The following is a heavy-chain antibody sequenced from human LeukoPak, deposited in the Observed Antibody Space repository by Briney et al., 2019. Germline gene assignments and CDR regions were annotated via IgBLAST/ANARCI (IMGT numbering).Heavy chain of an antibody. CDR3: SGGGGWESDF. V-gene: IGHV3-7*03. CDR1: GFTFRSYC. CDR2: INDDATET. J-gene: IGHJ4*02. Sequence: GGSLRLSCAASGFTFRSYCMTWVRQAPGKGLEWVANINDDATETNYIYSVNGRFTISIDNVRNSLHLQMDSLRAEDTAVYYCSGGGGWESDFWGQGTLVTVSS. D-gene: IGHD6-19*01.